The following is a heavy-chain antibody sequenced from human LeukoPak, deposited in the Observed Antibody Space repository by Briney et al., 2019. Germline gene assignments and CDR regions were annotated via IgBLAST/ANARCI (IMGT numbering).Heavy chain of an antibody. Sequence: SETLSLTCTVSGGSISSYYWSWIRQPAGKGLEWIGRIYTSGSTNYNPSLTSRVTMSVDTSKNQFSLKLSSVTAADTAVYYCAGEEFLEWSEEPRLDTRPAFDIWGQGTMVTVSS. J-gene: IGHJ3*02. CDR2: IYTSGST. CDR3: AGEEFLEWSEEPRLDTRPAFDI. V-gene: IGHV4-4*07. CDR1: GGSISSYY. D-gene: IGHD3-3*01.